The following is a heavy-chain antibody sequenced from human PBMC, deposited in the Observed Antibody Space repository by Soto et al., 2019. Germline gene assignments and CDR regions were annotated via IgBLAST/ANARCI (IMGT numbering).Heavy chain of an antibody. CDR3: ARVTAAAGTQYYYYGMDV. CDR2: IIPIFGTA. V-gene: IGHV1-69*13. CDR1: GGTFSSYA. D-gene: IGHD6-13*01. Sequence: ASVKVSCKASGGTFSSYAISCVRQAPGQGLEWMGGIIPIFGTANYAQKFQGRVTITADESTSTAYMELSSLRSEDTAVYYCARVTAAAGTQYYYYGMDVWGQGTTVTVSS. J-gene: IGHJ6*02.